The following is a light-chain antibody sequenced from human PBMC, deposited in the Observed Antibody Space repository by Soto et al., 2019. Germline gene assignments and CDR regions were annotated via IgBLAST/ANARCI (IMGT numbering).Light chain of an antibody. J-gene: IGKJ5*01. Sequence: DIPMTQSPSSLSASVGDTVTITCRASQDIINHLAWYQQRPGKVPNLLIYGASTLHSGVPSRFRGSGPGTHFTLTISSLQPEDVATYYCQNYHLALGTFGQGTRLEIK. V-gene: IGKV1-27*01. CDR1: QDIINH. CDR2: GAS. CDR3: QNYHLALGT.